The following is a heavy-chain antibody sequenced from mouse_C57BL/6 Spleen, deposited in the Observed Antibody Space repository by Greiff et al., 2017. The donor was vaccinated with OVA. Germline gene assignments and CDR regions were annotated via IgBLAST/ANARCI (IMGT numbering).Heavy chain of an antibody. CDR3: ASSGLDGYYDY. D-gene: IGHD2-3*01. J-gene: IGHJ2*01. CDR2: ISYDGSN. CDR1: GYSITSGYY. V-gene: IGHV3-6*01. Sequence: VQLKESGPGLVKPSQSLSLTCSVTGYSITSGYYWNWIRQFPGNKLEWMGYISYDGSNNYNPSLKNRISITRDTSKNQFFLKLNSVTTEDTATYDCASSGLDGYYDYWGQGTTRTVSS.